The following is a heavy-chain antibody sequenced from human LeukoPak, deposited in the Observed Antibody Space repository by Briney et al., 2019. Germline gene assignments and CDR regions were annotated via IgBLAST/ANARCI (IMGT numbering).Heavy chain of an antibody. Sequence: GESLKISCKGSGYGFTSYWIGWVRQMPGKGLEWMGIIYPGDSDTRYSPSFQGQVTISADKSISTAYLQWSSLKASDTAMYYWARFPRGVVTHAAFDIWGQGTMVTVSS. CDR2: IYPGDSDT. V-gene: IGHV5-51*01. J-gene: IGHJ3*02. D-gene: IGHD4-23*01. CDR1: GYGFTSYW. CDR3: ARFPRGVVTHAAFDI.